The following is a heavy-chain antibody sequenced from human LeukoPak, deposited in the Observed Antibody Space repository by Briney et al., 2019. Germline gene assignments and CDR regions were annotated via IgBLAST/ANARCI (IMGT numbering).Heavy chain of an antibody. CDR1: GYTLTELS. J-gene: IGHJ4*02. Sequence: GASVKVSCKVSGYTLTELSMHWVRQAPGKGLEWMGGFDPEDGETIYAQKFQGRVTMTEDTSTDTAYMELSSLRSEDTAVYYCATWSRQITMIVAVHVEDSPYDYWGQGTLVTVSS. V-gene: IGHV1-24*01. D-gene: IGHD3-22*01. CDR2: FDPEDGET. CDR3: ATWSRQITMIVAVHVEDSPYDY.